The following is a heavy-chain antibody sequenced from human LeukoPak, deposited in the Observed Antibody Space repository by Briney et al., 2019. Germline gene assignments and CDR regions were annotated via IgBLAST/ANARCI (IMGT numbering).Heavy chain of an antibody. J-gene: IGHJ4*02. CDR2: ISSSSSYI. D-gene: IGHD2-2*01. CDR1: RFTFSSYS. Sequence: GGSLRLSCAASRFTFSSYSMNWVRQSPGKGLEWVSSISSSSSYIYYAASVKGRFTISRDNAKNSLYLQMNSLRAEDTAVYYCARDRGSTSYWGQGTLVTVSS. CDR3: ARDRGSTSY. V-gene: IGHV3-21*01.